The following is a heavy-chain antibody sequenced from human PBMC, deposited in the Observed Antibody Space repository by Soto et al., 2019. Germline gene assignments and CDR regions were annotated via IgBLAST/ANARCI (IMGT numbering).Heavy chain of an antibody. CDR1: GFTFSDNL. V-gene: IGHV1-3*01. CDR3: ARDIQSVGPRANDAFDV. D-gene: IGHD5-18*01. J-gene: IGHJ3*01. CDR2: LNPITGNT. Sequence: QVQLVQSGAELKKPGASVNISCTASGFTFSDNLINWVRQVPGQGLERMGWLNPITGNTRYSETFQGRVTISRHPSASIAYLELSGLENEDTALYFCARDIQSVGPRANDAFDVWGRGTMITVSS.